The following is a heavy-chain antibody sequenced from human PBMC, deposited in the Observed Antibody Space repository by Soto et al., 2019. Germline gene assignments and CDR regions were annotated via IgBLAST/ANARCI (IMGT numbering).Heavy chain of an antibody. Sequence: ASVKVSCKASGYPFTSYPMHWVRQAPGQRLEWMGWINAGNGDTKYSQKFQGRVTITRDTSASTAYMELSSLRSEDTAVYFRARDWTHYDSSGPVDYWGQGTLVTVSS. V-gene: IGHV1-3*01. CDR3: ARDWTHYDSSGPVDY. D-gene: IGHD3-22*01. CDR2: INAGNGDT. CDR1: GYPFTSYP. J-gene: IGHJ4*02.